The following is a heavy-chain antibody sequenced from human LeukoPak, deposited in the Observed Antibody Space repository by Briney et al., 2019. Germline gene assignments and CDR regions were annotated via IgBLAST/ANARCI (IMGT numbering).Heavy chain of an antibody. V-gene: IGHV4-59*12. CDR2: IYYSGST. J-gene: IGHJ2*01. D-gene: IGHD3-10*01. Sequence: SETLSLTCTVSDDSITIYYWSWLRQPPGKGLEWMGYIYYSGSTNYHTSLKSRVTISVDTSKNQFSLKLSSVTAADTAVYYCARSGLRGVITNYWYFDLWGRGTLVTVSS. CDR3: ARSGLRGVITNYWYFDL. CDR1: DDSITIYY.